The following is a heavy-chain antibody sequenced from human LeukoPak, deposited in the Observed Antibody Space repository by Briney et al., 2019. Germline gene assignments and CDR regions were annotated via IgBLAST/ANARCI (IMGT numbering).Heavy chain of an antibody. CDR1: GFTFSSYS. Sequence: PGGSLRLSGAAPGFTFSSYSMNWVRQAPGKGPEWVSYISSSSSTIYYADSVKGRFTISRDNAKNSLYLQMNSLRAEDTAVYYCARVEQLPRYYYYYYMDVWGKGTTVTVSS. V-gene: IGHV3-48*01. D-gene: IGHD6-13*01. J-gene: IGHJ6*03. CDR3: ARVEQLPRYYYYYYMDV. CDR2: ISSSSSTI.